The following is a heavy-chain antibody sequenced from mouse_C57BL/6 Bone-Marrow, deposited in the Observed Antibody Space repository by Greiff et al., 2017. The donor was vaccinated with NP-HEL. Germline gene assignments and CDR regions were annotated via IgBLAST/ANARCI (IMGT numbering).Heavy chain of an antibody. Sequence: EVQLQQSGAELVRPGASVKLSCTASGFNIKDDYMHWVKQRPEQGLEWIGWIDPENGDTEYASKFQGKATITADTSSNTAYLQLSSLTSEDTAVYYCTTYYGSSYWLAYWGQGTLVTVSA. CDR3: TTYYGSSYWLAY. CDR2: IDPENGDT. J-gene: IGHJ3*01. CDR1: GFNIKDDY. V-gene: IGHV14-4*01. D-gene: IGHD1-1*01.